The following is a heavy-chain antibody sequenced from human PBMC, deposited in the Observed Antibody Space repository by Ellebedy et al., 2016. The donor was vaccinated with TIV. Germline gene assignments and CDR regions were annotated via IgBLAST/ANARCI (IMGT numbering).Heavy chain of an antibody. CDR2: IGDTAHNT. D-gene: IGHD2-2*01. V-gene: IGHV3-23*01. CDR3: ASHYQRNNNWFGP. J-gene: IGHJ5*02. Sequence: GESLKISXAASGFTFSNYAMTWVRQAPGKGLEWVSGIGDTAHNTYYVDSVKGRFTISRDNSGNTLYLQMNSLRAEDTAVYFCASHYQRNNNWFGPWGQGTLVTVSS. CDR1: GFTFSNYA.